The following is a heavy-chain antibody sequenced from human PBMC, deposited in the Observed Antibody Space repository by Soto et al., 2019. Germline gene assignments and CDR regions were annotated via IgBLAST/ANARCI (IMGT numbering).Heavy chain of an antibody. D-gene: IGHD6-13*01. CDR1: GFTFSSYS. CDR3: ARDDSSSWFDI. J-gene: IGHJ3*02. Sequence: EVQLVESGGGLVKPGGSLRLSCAASGFTFSSYSMNWVRQAPGKGLEWVSSISSSSSYIYYADSVKGRFTTSRDNAKNSQYLKMTSLRAEDTAVYYCARDDSSSWFDIWGQGTMVTVSS. V-gene: IGHV3-21*01. CDR2: ISSSSSYI.